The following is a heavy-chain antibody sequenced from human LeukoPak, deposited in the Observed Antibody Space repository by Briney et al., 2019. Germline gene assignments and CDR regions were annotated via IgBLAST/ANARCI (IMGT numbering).Heavy chain of an antibody. J-gene: IGHJ6*03. CDR3: AKIPYGDYVLDYYYYMDV. CDR2: IRYNGSKK. Sequence: GGSLRLSCTASGFAFRSHAMHWVRQAPGKGLEWVAFIRYNGSKKFYADSVKGRFTISRDNSKNTLYLQMYSLRAEDTAVYYCAKIPYGDYVLDYYYYMDVWGKGTTVTISS. V-gene: IGHV3-30*02. CDR1: GFAFRSHA. D-gene: IGHD4-17*01.